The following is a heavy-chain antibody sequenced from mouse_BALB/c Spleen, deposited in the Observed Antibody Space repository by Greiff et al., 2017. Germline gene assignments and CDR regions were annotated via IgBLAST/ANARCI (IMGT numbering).Heavy chain of an antibody. CDR2: ISSGSSTI. J-gene: IGHJ3*01. CDR3: ARDYYDYGSFAY. D-gene: IGHD2-4*01. CDR1: GFTFSSFG. Sequence: EVKLMESGGGLVQPGGSRKLSCAASGFTFSSFGMHWVRQAPEKGLEWVAYISSGSSTIYYADTVKGRFTISRDNPKNTLFLQMTSLRSEDTAMYYCARDYYDYGSFAYWGQGTLVTVSA. V-gene: IGHV5-17*02.